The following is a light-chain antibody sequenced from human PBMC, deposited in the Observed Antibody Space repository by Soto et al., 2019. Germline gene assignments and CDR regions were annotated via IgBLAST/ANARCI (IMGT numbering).Light chain of an antibody. J-gene: IGKJ1*01. CDR1: QYISTK. V-gene: IGKV3-20*01. Sequence: VLTQSPDSLSLSPGERATLSCRASQYISTKLAWYQQKPGQAPRLLFSGAFNRATDTPDRFSGSGSGTDFTLIISGVEAEDFAVYYCQQYDNFPQTFGQGTRVEIK. CDR2: GAF. CDR3: QQYDNFPQT.